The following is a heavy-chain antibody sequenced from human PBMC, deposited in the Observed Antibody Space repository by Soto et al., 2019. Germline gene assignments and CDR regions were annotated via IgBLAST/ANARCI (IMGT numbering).Heavy chain of an antibody. CDR3: ARGPRGLYFDY. CDR1: GFTFSSYL. J-gene: IGHJ4*02. D-gene: IGHD4-17*01. V-gene: IGHV3-74*01. Sequence: GGSLRLSCAASGFTFSSYLMHWVRQAPGKGLVWVSRINSDGSSTSYADSVKGRFTISRDNAKNTLYLQMNSLRAEDTAVYYCARGPRGLYFDYWGQGTLVTVSS. CDR2: INSDGSST.